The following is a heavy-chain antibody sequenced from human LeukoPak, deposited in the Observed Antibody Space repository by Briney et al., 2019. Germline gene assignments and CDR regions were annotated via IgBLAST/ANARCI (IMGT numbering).Heavy chain of an antibody. CDR1: GYSISSGYY. D-gene: IGHD2-2*01. J-gene: IGHJ6*03. CDR2: TYHSGST. CDR3: ARASRCSSTSCYDDYYYYMDV. V-gene: IGHV4-38-2*01. Sequence: SETLSLTCAVSGYSISSGYYWGWIRQPPGKGLEWIGSTYHSGSTYYNPSLKSRVTISVDTSKNQFSLKLSSVTAADTAVYYCARASRCSSTSCYDDYYYYMDVWGKGTTVTVSS.